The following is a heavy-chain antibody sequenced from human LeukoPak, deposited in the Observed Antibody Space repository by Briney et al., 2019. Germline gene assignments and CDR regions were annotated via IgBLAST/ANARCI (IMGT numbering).Heavy chain of an antibody. CDR1: GYTFTSYD. J-gene: IGHJ4*02. V-gene: IGHV1-8*01. D-gene: IGHD7-27*01. CDR2: MSPNSGDT. Sequence: ASVKVSCKASGYTFTSYDLNWVRQATGQRPEWMGWMSPNSGDTGYAQKFQDRVTMTRNTSISTAYMELSSLRSDDTAVYYCARGPPNWGYDYWGPGTLVTVSS. CDR3: ARGPPNWGYDY.